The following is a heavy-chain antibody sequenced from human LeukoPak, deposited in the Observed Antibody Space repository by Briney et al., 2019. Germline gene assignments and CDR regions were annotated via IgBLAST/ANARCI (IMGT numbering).Heavy chain of an antibody. D-gene: IGHD1-26*01. CDR2: IFYSGST. CDR3: ARDDLYSGSNAFDI. Sequence: SETLSLTCTVSGGSIRSSSYYWGWIRQPPGKGLEWIGSIFYSGSTYKNPSLKSRVTISVDTSKNQFSLKLSSVTAADTALYYCARDDLYSGSNAFDIWGQGTMVTVSS. CDR1: GGSIRSSSYY. V-gene: IGHV4-39*02. J-gene: IGHJ3*02.